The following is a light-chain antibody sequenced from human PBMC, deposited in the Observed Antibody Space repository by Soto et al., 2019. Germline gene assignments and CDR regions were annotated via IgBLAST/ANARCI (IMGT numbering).Light chain of an antibody. CDR1: QSISRN. J-gene: IGKJ2*01. CDR3: QQYNNWPPRYT. Sequence: EIVMTQSPATLSLSLGERATLSCRASQSISRNLAWYHQRPGQAPRLLIYAASTRATGIPARFSGSGSGTDFTLTISGLQSEDSGVYFCQQYNNWPPRYTFGQGTKLEIK. CDR2: AAS. V-gene: IGKV3-15*01.